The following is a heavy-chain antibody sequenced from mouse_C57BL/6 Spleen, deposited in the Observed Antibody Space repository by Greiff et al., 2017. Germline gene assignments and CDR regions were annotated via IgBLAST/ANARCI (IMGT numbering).Heavy chain of an antibody. Sequence: VQLQQSGPELVKPGASVKISCKASGYSFTGYYMNWVKQSPEKSLEWIGEINPSTGGTTYNQKFKAKATLTVDKSSSTAYMQLKSLTSEDSAVYYCARWVRPLDYWGQGTTLTVSS. CDR3: ARWVRPLDY. CDR2: INPSTGGT. J-gene: IGHJ2*01. CDR1: GYSFTGYY. D-gene: IGHD2-13*01. V-gene: IGHV1-42*01.